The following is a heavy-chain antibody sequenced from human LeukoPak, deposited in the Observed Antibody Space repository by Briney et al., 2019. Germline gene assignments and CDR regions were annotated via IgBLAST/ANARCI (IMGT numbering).Heavy chain of an antibody. J-gene: IGHJ4*02. CDR2: INPNSGGT. D-gene: IGHD4-17*01. CDR3: AAVTTVTTSHFDY. CDR1: GYTFTGCY. Sequence: ASVKVSCKASGYTFTGCYMHWVRQAPGQGLEWMGWINPNSGGTNYAQKFQGRVTMTRDTSISTAYMELSRLRSDDTAVYYCAAVTTVTTSHFDYWGQGTLVTVSS. V-gene: IGHV1-2*02.